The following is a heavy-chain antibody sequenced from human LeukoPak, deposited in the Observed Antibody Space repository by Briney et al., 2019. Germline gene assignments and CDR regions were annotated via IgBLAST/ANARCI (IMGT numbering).Heavy chain of an antibody. CDR1: GGSITSYY. V-gene: IGHV4-59*08. D-gene: IGHD5-18*01. CDR3: ARHVPANTAMVDS. CDR2: IHYTAST. Sequence: PSETLSLTCTVSGGSITSYYWSWIPQSPGKGLEWIGYIHYTASTYYNPPLKSRITLSPDTAKNKFSRKRRSVTAADTGVYYCARHVPANTAMVDSGGQGTLVTVSS. J-gene: IGHJ4*02.